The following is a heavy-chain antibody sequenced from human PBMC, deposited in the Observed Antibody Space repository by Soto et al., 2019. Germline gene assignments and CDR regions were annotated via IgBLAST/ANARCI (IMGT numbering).Heavy chain of an antibody. CDR1: GFTFSSYA. CDR2: ISGSGGST. V-gene: IGHV3-23*01. Sequence: EVQLLESGGGLVQPGGSLRLSCAASGFTFSSYAMSWVRQAPGKGLEWVSAISGSGGSTYYADSVKGRFTISRDNSKNTLYLQMNSLRAEDTAVYYCAKGVAVVAAATTMGFDYWGQGTLVTVSS. CDR3: AKGVAVVAAATTMGFDY. D-gene: IGHD2-15*01. J-gene: IGHJ4*02.